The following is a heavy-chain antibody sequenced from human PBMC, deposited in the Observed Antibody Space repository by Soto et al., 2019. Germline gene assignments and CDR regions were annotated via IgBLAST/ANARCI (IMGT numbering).Heavy chain of an antibody. V-gene: IGHV4-59*01. J-gene: IGHJ4*02. CDR2: IYSSGTT. CDR1: GGSISSYY. Sequence: SETLSLTCTVSGGSISSYYWSLIRQPPGKGLEWIGYIYSSGTTNYNPSLKSRVSISVDTSKNQFSLKLNSVTAADTAVYHCARDAYSSSWLDYWGQGTLVTVSS. CDR3: ARDAYSSSWLDY. D-gene: IGHD6-13*01.